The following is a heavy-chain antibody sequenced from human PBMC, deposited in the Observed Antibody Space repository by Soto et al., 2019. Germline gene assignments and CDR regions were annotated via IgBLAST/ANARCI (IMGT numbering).Heavy chain of an antibody. Sequence: SETLSLTCSVSGGSINSGDYYWSWIRQSPGKGLEWIGYIYYSGSTYYNPSLKSRSTISIDTSKNQFFLDVDSVTAADTAVYYCARLYTGYEACDYWGQGTLVTVSS. CDR1: GGSINSGDYY. D-gene: IGHD5-12*01. CDR2: IYYSGST. V-gene: IGHV4-30-4*01. CDR3: ARLYTGYEACDY. J-gene: IGHJ4*02.